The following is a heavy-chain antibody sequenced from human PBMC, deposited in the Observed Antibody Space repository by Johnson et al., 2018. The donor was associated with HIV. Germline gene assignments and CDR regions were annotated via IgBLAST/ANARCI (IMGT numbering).Heavy chain of an antibody. D-gene: IGHD3-22*01. CDR3: AKEGSGYFHAFDI. CDR1: GFIFSDSY. J-gene: IGHJ3*02. V-gene: IGHV3-7*01. CDR2: IKQDGSEK. Sequence: EVQLVESGGGWVKPGGSLRLSCAASGFIFSDSYMSWIRQAPGKGLEWVTNIKQDGSEKYYADSVKGRFTISRDNSKNTLYLQMNSLRAEDTAVYYCAKEGSGYFHAFDIWGQGTMVTVSS.